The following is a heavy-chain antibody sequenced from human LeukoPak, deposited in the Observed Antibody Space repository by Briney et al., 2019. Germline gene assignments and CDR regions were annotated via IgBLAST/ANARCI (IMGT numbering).Heavy chain of an antibody. CDR2: IYHSGST. D-gene: IGHD5-12*01. Sequence: SETLSLTCAVSGGSISSSNWWSWVRQPPGKGLEWIGEIYHSGSTNYNPSLKSRVTISVDKSKNQFSLKLSSVTAADTAVYYCARIYSGYEVFFYYMDVWGKGTTVTVSS. CDR3: ARIYSGYEVFFYYMDV. J-gene: IGHJ6*03. V-gene: IGHV4-4*02. CDR1: GGSISSSNW.